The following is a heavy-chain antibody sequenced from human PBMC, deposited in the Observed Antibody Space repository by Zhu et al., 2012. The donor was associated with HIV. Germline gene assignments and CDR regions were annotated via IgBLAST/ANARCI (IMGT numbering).Heavy chain of an antibody. CDR2: IYHGGTT. Sequence: QVQLQESGPGVVKPSETLSLTCSVSGYSITSAYYCGWIRQPPGQGLEWIGSIYHGGTTYSNPSLKSRLTLSLDTSKKQFSLRLTSVTSADTAIYYCARQVPITLFRESLAAADYFDRWGQGVLVTVSSGVWGKGTTVTVSS. J-gene: IGHJ6*04. D-gene: IGHD3-10*01. CDR1: GYSITSAYY. CDR3: ARQVPITLFRESLAAADYFDRWGQGVLVTVSSGV. V-gene: IGHV4-38-2*01.